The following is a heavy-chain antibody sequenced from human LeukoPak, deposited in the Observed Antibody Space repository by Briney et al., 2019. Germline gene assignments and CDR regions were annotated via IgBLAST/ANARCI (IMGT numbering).Heavy chain of an antibody. V-gene: IGHV4-4*02. Sequence: PSETLSLTCAVSGGSSSSSNWWNWVRQPPGKGLEWIGEIDHSGRTNYNPSLKSRVTISVDKSKNQISLKLSSVTAADTAVHYCASKEYYYYGMDVWGQGTTVTVSS. CDR1: GGSSSSSNW. CDR2: IDHSGRT. J-gene: IGHJ6*01. CDR3: ASKEYYYYGMDV.